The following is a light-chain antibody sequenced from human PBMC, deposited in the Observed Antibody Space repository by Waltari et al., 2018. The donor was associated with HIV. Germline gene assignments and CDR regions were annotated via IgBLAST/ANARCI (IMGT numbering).Light chain of an antibody. V-gene: IGLV3-19*01. CDR1: IVRNYY. CDR2: GKN. CDR3: NCRDSSEDDWV. Sequence: SSELTQDPAVSVALGQTVSITCQGDIVRNYYASWYQQKPGQAPVLVIYGKNKRPSGIPDRFSGSSSGNTASLTITGAQAEDEADYYCNCRDSSEDDWVFGGGTKVTVL. J-gene: IGLJ3*02.